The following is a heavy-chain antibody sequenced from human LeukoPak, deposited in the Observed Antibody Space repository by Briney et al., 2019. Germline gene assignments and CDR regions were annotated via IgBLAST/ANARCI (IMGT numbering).Heavy chain of an antibody. Sequence: GGALRLSCTASGFTFRHYFMSWIRQAPGKGLGRVSYIGNSGTPIYDVDSVNGRITISRDNAKNSVYLQMNGLRAEDTAVYYCARVGSYDSTPFDYWGQGSLVTVSS. V-gene: IGHV3-11*01. CDR2: IGNSGTPI. CDR1: GFTFRHYF. CDR3: ARVGSYDSTPFDY. D-gene: IGHD3-22*01. J-gene: IGHJ4*02.